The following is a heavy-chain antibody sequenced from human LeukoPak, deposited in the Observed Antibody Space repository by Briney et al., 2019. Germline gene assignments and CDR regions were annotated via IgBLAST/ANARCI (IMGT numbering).Heavy chain of an antibody. J-gene: IGHJ4*02. CDR3: ARDLSAAFDF. CDR2: LVYDARS. V-gene: IGHV3-33*01. CDR1: GFPFSSYG. D-gene: IGHD6-19*01. Sequence: GGSLRLSCAASGFPFSSYGMHWVRQAPGKGLEWVARLVYDARSDYANSVKGRFSISRDDSKNTLFLDMSNLRVEDTALYYCARDLSAAFDFWGQGDLVTVSS.